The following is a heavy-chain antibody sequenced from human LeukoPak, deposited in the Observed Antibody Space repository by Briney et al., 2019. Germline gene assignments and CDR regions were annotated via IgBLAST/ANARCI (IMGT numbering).Heavy chain of an antibody. J-gene: IGHJ4*02. CDR1: RFTFSNHY. CDR3: AKVGIAAAGSRDY. CDR2: ISSSSSTI. V-gene: IGHV3-48*01. D-gene: IGHD6-13*01. Sequence: GGSLKLSCVASRFTFSNHYMSWVRQAPGKGLEWVSYISSSSSTIYYTDSVKGRFTISRDNAKNSLYLQMNSLRAEDTAVYYCAKVGIAAAGSRDYWGQGTLVTVSS.